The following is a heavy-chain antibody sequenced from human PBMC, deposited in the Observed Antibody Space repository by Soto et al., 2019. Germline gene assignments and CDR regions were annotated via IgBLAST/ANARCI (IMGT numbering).Heavy chain of an antibody. CDR1: GFTFSSYA. CDR2: LSYDGSNK. J-gene: IGHJ6*02. Sequence: GQLVESGGGVVQPGRSLRLACAASGFTFSSYAMHWVRQAPGKELERVSFLSYDGSNKYYADSVKCRFTISRDNSKNALYLRMSSLRAEDTAVYYCARDRCDSPYYYYGMDVWGRGTTVTVSS. D-gene: IGHD2-21*02. CDR3: ARDRCDSPYYYYGMDV. V-gene: IGHV3-30-3*01.